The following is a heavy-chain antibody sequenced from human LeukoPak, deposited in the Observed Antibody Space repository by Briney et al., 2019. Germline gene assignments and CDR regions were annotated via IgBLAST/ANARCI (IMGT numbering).Heavy chain of an antibody. Sequence: GGSLRLSCAVSGFTFSNYAMSWVRQAPGKGLEWVSIISGSGGSTYYADSVKGRFTISRDNSKNTLYLQMNNLRAEDTAVYYCATSVVTPPDYYYYYMDVWGKGTTVTVSS. CDR2: ISGSGGST. CDR1: GFTFSNYA. D-gene: IGHD4-23*01. CDR3: ATSVVTPPDYYYYYMDV. V-gene: IGHV3-23*01. J-gene: IGHJ6*03.